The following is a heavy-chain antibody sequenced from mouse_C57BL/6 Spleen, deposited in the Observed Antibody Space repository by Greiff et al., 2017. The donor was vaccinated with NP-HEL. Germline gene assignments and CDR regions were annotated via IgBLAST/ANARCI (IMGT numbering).Heavy chain of an antibody. CDR2: IRSKCNNYAT. D-gene: IGHD2-4*01. CDR3: VRPDDYDGGSWFAY. Sequence: EVMLVESGGGLVQSKGSLKLSCAASGFSFNTYAMNWVCQAPGKGLEWVARIRSKCNNYATYYADSVKDRFTISRDDSESMLYLQMSDLKSEDTAMYCCVRPDDYDGGSWFAYWGKGTLLTVAA. J-gene: IGHJ3*01. CDR1: GFSFNTYA. V-gene: IGHV10-1*01.